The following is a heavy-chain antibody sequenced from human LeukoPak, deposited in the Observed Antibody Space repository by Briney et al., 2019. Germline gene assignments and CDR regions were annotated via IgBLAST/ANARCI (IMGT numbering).Heavy chain of an antibody. CDR3: ARVPGVIMITFGGAFDI. D-gene: IGHD3-16*01. CDR1: GGTFSGYA. CDR2: IIPIFGTA. Sequence: GASVKVSCKASGGTFSGYAISWVRQAPGQGLEWMGGIIPIFGTANYAQKFQGRVTITADESTSTAYMELSSLRSEDTAVYYCARVPGVIMITFGGAFDIWGQGTMVTVSS. V-gene: IGHV1-69*13. J-gene: IGHJ3*02.